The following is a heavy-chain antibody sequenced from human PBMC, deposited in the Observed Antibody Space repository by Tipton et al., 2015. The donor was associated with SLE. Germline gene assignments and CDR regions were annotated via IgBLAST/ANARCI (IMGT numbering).Heavy chain of an antibody. Sequence: SLRLSCAASGFTVSSNYMSWVRQAPGKGLEWVSVIYSGGSTYYADSVKGRFTISRDNAKNSLFLQMNSLRAEDTAVYYCARDNGDYYFDYWGQGTLVTVSS. V-gene: IGHV3-66*01. D-gene: IGHD4-17*01. CDR2: IYSGGST. CDR1: GFTVSSNY. CDR3: ARDNGDYYFDY. J-gene: IGHJ4*02.